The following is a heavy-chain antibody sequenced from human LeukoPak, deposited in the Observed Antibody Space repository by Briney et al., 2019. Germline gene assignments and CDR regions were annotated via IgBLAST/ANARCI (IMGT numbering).Heavy chain of an antibody. Sequence: SVKVSCKASGGTFSSFAISWVRQAPGQGLEWMGGIIPIFGTANYAQKFQGRVTITADESTSTAYMELSSLRSGDTAVYYCARGRDTAMVIDYWGQGTLVTVSS. CDR3: ARGRDTAMVIDY. CDR2: IIPIFGTA. J-gene: IGHJ4*02. CDR1: GGTFSSFA. D-gene: IGHD5-18*01. V-gene: IGHV1-69*13.